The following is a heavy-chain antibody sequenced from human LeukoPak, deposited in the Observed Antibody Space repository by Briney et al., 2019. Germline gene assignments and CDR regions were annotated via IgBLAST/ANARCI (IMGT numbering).Heavy chain of an antibody. J-gene: IGHJ5*02. V-gene: IGHV1-69*01. CDR1: GGTFSSYA. Sequence: GASVKVSCKASGGTFSSYAISWVRQAPGQGLEWMGGIIPISGTPSYAQKFQGRVTLTADEFSGTAYMELTSLRSEDTGVYYCARAPVSGPTDLGPWVQGTLVTVSS. CDR2: IIPISGTP. D-gene: IGHD1-1*01. CDR3: ARAPVSGPTDLGP.